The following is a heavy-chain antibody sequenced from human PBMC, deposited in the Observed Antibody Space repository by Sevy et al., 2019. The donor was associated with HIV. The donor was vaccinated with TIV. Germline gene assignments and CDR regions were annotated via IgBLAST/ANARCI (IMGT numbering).Heavy chain of an antibody. D-gene: IGHD3-22*01. CDR1: GGSISSGGSS. CDR3: ARGATNFNYYDGTGYPPPDYFEY. Sequence: SETLSLTCAVSGGSISSGGSSWSWIRQPPGMGLEWIGYIYHSGSAYYNPSLKSRVTISVDRSKNQFSLRLTSVTAAATAVFYCARGATNFNYYDGTGYPPPDYFEYWGQGTLVTVSS. V-gene: IGHV4-30-2*01. J-gene: IGHJ4*02. CDR2: IYHSGSA.